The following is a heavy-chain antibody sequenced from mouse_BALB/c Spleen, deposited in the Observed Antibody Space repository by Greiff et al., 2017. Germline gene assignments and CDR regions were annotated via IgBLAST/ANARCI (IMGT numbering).Heavy chain of an antibody. CDR2: INPSNGGT. CDR3: TRWDFYFDY. J-gene: IGHJ2*01. V-gene: IGHV1S81*02. Sequence: QVQLQQSGAELVKPGASVKLSCKASGYTFTSYYMYWVKQRPGQGLEWIGEINPSNGGTNFNEKFKSKATLTVDKSSSTAYMQLSSLTSEDSAVYYCTRWDFYFDYWGQGTTLTVSS. CDR1: GYTFTSYY. D-gene: IGHD4-1*01.